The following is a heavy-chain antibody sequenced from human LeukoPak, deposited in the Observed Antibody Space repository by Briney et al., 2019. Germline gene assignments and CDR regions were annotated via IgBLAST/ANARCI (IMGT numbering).Heavy chain of an antibody. V-gene: IGHV3-9*01. CDR2: SXXNSGSI. D-gene: IGHD2-2*01. Sequence: GSXXNSGSIGSTDSVKRRFTISRDNPKNSLYLQMNSLRAEDTAFYYCAKARGYCSSTSCYGGFDYWGQGTLVPVSS. CDR3: AKARGYCSSTSCYGGFDY. J-gene: IGHJ4*02.